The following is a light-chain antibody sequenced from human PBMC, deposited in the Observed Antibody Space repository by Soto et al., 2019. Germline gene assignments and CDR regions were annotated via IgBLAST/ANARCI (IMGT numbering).Light chain of an antibody. V-gene: IGLV2-8*01. CDR1: SSDVGGYNY. CDR2: EVS. J-gene: IGLJ2*01. Sequence: QSALTQPPSASGSPGQSVTISCTGTSSDVGGYNYVSWYQQHPGKAPKLMIYEVSKRPSGVPDRFSGSKSGNTASLTVSGLQAKDEADYYCSSYAGSNNLVFGGGTK. CDR3: SSYAGSNNLV.